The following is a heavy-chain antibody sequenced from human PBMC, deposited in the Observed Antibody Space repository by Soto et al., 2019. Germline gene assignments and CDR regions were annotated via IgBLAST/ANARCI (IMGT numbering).Heavy chain of an antibody. Sequence: SETLSLTCAVYGGSFGGYYWSWVGQRPGKGLEWIGEINHSGSTNCNPSLKSRVTISVDTSRNQFSLKLSSVTAADTAVYYCARVKGSRCFYYGGARKYGMVFWCQGTSVTVFS. CDR2: INHSGST. D-gene: IGHD3-22*01. CDR3: ARVKGSRCFYYGGARKYGMVF. CDR1: GGSFGGYY. V-gene: IGHV4-34*01. J-gene: IGHJ6*02.